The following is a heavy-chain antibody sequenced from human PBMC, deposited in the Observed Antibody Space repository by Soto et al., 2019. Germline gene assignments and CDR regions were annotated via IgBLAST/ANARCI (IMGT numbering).Heavy chain of an antibody. CDR2: IGGSSFTT. V-gene: IGHV3-23*01. Sequence: GGSLRLSCAASEFTFSNFAMTWVRQAPGKGLEWVSGIGGSSFTTYYADSVRGRFIISRDNSKSMLYLQMNSLRAEDTAVYYCAKGSMKDGYTNWGQGTLVTVSS. CDR1: EFTFSNFA. D-gene: IGHD5-12*01. J-gene: IGHJ4*02. CDR3: AKGSMKDGYTN.